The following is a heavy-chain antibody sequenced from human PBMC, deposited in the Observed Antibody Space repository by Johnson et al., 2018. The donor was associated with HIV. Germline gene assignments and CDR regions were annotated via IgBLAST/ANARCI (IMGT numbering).Heavy chain of an antibody. V-gene: IGHV3-NL1*01. Sequence: QVQLVESGGGVVQPGGSLRLSCVASGFAFSSYGMHWVRQAPGKGLEWVSGISGSGGSTYYADSVRGRVTISRDNAKNSLYLQMNSLRAEDTAVYYCARDRPSPGWYSINDAFDIWGQGTMVTVSS. CDR1: GFAFSSYG. CDR2: ISGSGGST. CDR3: ARDRPSPGWYSINDAFDI. D-gene: IGHD6-19*01. J-gene: IGHJ3*02.